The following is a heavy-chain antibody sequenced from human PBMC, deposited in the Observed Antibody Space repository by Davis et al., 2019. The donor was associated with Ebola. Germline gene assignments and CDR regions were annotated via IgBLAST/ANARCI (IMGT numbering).Heavy chain of an antibody. CDR3: TRDSSKHGDY. CDR2: IRSKAYGGTT. J-gene: IGHJ4*02. V-gene: IGHV3-49*04. D-gene: IGHD4-11*01. Sequence: GESLKISCTASGFIFGDYAMSWVRQAPGKGLEWVGFIRSKAYGGTTEYAASVKGRFTISRDDSKSIAYLQMNSLKTEDIAVYYCTRDSSKHGDYWGQGTLVTVSS. CDR1: GFIFGDYA.